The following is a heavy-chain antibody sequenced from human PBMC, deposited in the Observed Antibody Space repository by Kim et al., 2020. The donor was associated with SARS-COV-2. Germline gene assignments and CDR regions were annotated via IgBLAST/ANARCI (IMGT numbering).Heavy chain of an antibody. V-gene: IGHV3-48*03. Sequence: GGSLRLSCAASGFRFSSYEMDWVRQAPGKGPEWVSYISRSGDIKYYADSVKGRFSISRENAKNSMYLQMSSLKVEDTAVYYCVTEGYCIDGTGCPDGFDLWGQGTVVTVSS. J-gene: IGHJ3*01. CDR2: ISRSGDIK. CDR1: GFRFSSYE. D-gene: IGHD2-15*01. CDR3: VTEGYCIDGTGCPDGFDL.